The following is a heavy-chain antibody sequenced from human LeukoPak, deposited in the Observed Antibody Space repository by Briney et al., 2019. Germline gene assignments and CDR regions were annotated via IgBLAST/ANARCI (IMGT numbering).Heavy chain of an antibody. Sequence: SETLSLTCTVSGGSISSYYWSWIRQPPGEGLEWIGYIAYSGSTIYNPSLKSRVTITLDTSKNLFSLKLTSVTAADTAVYYCARDYGGNSITFGIWGQGTMVTVSS. J-gene: IGHJ3*02. CDR2: IAYSGST. CDR1: GGSISSYY. V-gene: IGHV4-59*01. CDR3: ARDYGGNSITFGI. D-gene: IGHD4-23*01.